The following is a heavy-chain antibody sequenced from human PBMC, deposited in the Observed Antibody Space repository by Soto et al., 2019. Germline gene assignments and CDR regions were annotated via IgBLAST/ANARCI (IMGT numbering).Heavy chain of an antibody. D-gene: IGHD1-1*01. CDR3: APSPPYHTNWDPDY. V-gene: IGHV2-5*02. CDR1: GFSFSTPGVG. CDR2: IYWDDDK. J-gene: IGHJ4*02. Sequence: QITLKESGPTLVKPTQTLTLTCSFSGFSFSTPGVGVGWICQPPGKPLEWLALIYWDDDKRYSPSLRSRLTITKDTSRNQVVLIMTNMDPLDTGTYYCAPSPPYHTNWDPDYLRQGTLVTVSS.